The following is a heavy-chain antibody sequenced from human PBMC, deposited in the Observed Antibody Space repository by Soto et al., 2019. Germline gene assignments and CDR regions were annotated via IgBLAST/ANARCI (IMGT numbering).Heavy chain of an antibody. V-gene: IGHV3-30*18. CDR3: AKDRSSCPQYSSSWYDFYYFDY. Sequence: GGSLRLSCAASGFTFSSYGMHWVRQAPGKGLEWVAVISYDGSNKYYADSVKGRSTISRDNSKNTLYLQMNSLRAEDTAVYYCAKDRSSCPQYSSSWYDFYYFDYWGQGTLVTVSS. D-gene: IGHD6-13*01. CDR1: GFTFSSYG. J-gene: IGHJ4*02. CDR2: ISYDGSNK.